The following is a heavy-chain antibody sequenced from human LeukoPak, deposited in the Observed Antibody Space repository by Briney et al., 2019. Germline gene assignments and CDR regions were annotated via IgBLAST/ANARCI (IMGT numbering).Heavy chain of an antibody. D-gene: IGHD3-22*01. CDR1: GFTFSTYS. CDR2: ISSSSRTI. V-gene: IGHV3-48*02. J-gene: IGHJ3*02. Sequence: TGGSLRLSCAASGFTFSTYSMNWVRQAPGEGLEWISYISSSSRTIYYADSVKGRFTISSDNAKNSLYLQMNSLRDEDTAVYYCARDYYDSSGYFYPNAFDIWGQGTIVTVSS. CDR3: ARDYYDSSGYFYPNAFDI.